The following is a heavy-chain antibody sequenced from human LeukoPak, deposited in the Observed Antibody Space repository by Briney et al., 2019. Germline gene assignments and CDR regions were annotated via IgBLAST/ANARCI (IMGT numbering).Heavy chain of an antibody. CDR2: IGTAGDI. J-gene: IGHJ6*04. V-gene: IGHV3-13*01. Sequence: GGSLRLSCAASGFTFSSYDMHWVRQATGKGLEWVSGIGTAGDIYYSGSVKGRFTISRDNAKNSLYLQMNSLRAEDTAVYYCAELGITMIGGVWGKGTTVTISS. CDR1: GFTFSSYD. CDR3: AELGITMIGGV. D-gene: IGHD3-10*02.